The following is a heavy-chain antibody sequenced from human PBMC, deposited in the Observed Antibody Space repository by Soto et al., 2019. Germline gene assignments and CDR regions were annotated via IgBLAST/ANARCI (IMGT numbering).Heavy chain of an antibody. V-gene: IGHV4-4*07. Sequence: SGTLSPTCAVSGGSLSSYRGSWIRQPAWKGLEWIGRISNNGTTHYNPSLKSRATVSVDTSRNQFFLNLHSVTAADSAVYFCGRESGETWDYEAYWGQGTPVTVSS. CDR2: ISNNGTT. CDR3: GRESGETWDYEAY. CDR1: GGSLSSYR. J-gene: IGHJ4*02. D-gene: IGHD1-7*01.